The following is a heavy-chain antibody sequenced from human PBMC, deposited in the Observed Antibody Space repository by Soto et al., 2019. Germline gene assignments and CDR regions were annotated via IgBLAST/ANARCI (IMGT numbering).Heavy chain of an antibody. CDR1: GFTFINYG. J-gene: IGHJ4*02. V-gene: IGHV3-23*01. D-gene: IGHD6-19*01. Sequence: GGALRLSCAASGFTFINYGMSWVRQAPGEGLEWVSTISGNGANTHYADSVKGRFSISRDNSKNTLYIQMNSLRAEDTAVYYCAKDYGSSRYFFDYWGQGALVTVSP. CDR2: ISGNGANT. CDR3: AKDYGSSRYFFDY.